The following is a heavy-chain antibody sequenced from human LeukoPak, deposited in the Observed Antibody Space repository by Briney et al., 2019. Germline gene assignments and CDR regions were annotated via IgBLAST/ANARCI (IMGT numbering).Heavy chain of an antibody. CDR2: ISSKAYGGTT. D-gene: IGHD5-18*01. CDR1: GFTFGDYA. J-gene: IGHJ6*02. CDR3: TRVGYSYGPADYYGMDV. V-gene: IGHV3-49*04. Sequence: LRLPCTASGFTFGDYAMSGVRQAPGKGLVWVGFISSKAYGGTTEYAASVKGRFTISRDDSKSIAYLQMNSLKTEDTAVYYCTRVGYSYGPADYYGMDVWGQGTTVTVSS.